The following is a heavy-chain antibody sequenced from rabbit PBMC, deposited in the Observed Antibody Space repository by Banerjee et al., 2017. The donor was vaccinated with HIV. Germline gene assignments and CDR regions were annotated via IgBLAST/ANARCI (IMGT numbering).Heavy chain of an antibody. J-gene: IGHJ4*01. V-gene: IGHV1S40*01. CDR2: IDTGDGGS. CDR1: GFSFSSGLP. CDR3: ARAVSSGWGGFFNL. Sequence: QSLVESGGGLVKPEGSLTLTCKTSGFSFSSGLPMCWVRQAPGKGLEWIASIDTGDGGSYYASWVNGRFTISLDNAQNTVFLQMTSLTVADTATYFCARAVSSGWGGFFNLWGPGTLVTVS. D-gene: IGHD4-1*01.